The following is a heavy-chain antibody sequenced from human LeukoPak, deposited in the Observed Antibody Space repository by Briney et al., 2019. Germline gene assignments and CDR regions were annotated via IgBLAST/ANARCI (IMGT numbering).Heavy chain of an antibody. D-gene: IGHD3-10*01. J-gene: IGHJ3*02. V-gene: IGHV4-31*03. Sequence: SQTLSLTCTVSGGSISSGGYYWSWIRQHPGKGLEWIGYIYYSGSTYYNPSLKSRVTISVDTSKNQFSLKLSSVTAADTAVYYCARDLSVGSGTQETHAFDIWGQGTMVTVSS. CDR1: GGSISSGGYY. CDR2: IYYSGST. CDR3: ARDLSVGSGTQETHAFDI.